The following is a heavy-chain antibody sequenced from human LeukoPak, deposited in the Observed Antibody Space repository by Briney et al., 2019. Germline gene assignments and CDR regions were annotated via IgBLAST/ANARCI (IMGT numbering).Heavy chain of an antibody. CDR1: GGSISSGDYY. CDR2: IYYSGST. J-gene: IGHJ4*02. Sequence: PSETLTLTCNVSGGSISSGDYYWSWLRQPPGKGLEWIGYIYYSGSTYYNPSLKSRITISVDTSKNQFSLKSSSVTAADTAVYYCARANRARGYSYGDWGQGTLVTVSS. V-gene: IGHV4-30-4*08. CDR3: ARANRARGYSYGD. D-gene: IGHD5-18*01.